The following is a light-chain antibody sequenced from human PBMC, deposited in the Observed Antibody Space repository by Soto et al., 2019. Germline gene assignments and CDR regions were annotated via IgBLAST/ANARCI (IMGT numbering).Light chain of an antibody. CDR3: CSNAGSSLYV. CDR2: EGS. J-gene: IGLJ1*01. V-gene: IGLV2-23*01. CDR1: SSDVGSYNL. Sequence: QAVVTQPASVSGSPGQSITISCTGTSSDVGSYNLVSWYQQHPGKAPKLMIYEGSKRPSGVSNRFSGSKSGNTASLTISGLQAEDEADYYCCSNAGSSLYVFGTGTKLTVL.